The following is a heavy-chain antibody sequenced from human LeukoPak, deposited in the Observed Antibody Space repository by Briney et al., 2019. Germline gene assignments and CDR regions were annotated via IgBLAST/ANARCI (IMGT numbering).Heavy chain of an antibody. CDR3: ARARYYYEI. CDR1: GGSINSYY. D-gene: IGHD3-10*01. J-gene: IGHJ3*02. Sequence: SETLSLSCTASGGSINSYYWSWIRQPPGKGLEWIGYIFYSGSTNYNPSLKSRVTISVDTSKNQFSLNLRSVTAADTAVYYCARARYYYEIWGQGTMVTVSS. CDR2: IFYSGST. V-gene: IGHV4-59*01.